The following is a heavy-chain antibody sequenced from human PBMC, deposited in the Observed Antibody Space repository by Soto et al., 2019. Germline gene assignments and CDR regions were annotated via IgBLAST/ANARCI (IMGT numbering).Heavy chain of an antibody. CDR1: GGSISSGDYY. CDR3: ASYTYYYDNRGRLNNWFDP. CDR2: IYYSGST. D-gene: IGHD3-22*01. J-gene: IGHJ5*02. Sequence: SDTLSLTCTVSGGSISSGDYYWSWIRQPPGKGLEWIGYIYYSGSTYYNPSLKSRVTISVDTSKNQFSLKLSSVTAADTAVYYCASYTYYYDNRGRLNNWFDPWGQGTLVTVSS. V-gene: IGHV4-30-4*02.